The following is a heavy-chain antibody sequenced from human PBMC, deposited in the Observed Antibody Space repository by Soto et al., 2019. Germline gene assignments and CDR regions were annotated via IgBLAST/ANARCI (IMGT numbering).Heavy chain of an antibody. CDR1: GYTFTSYS. CDR2: INAGNGNT. J-gene: IGHJ4*02. V-gene: IGHV1-3*01. Sequence: ASVKVSCKASGYTFTSYSMHWVRQAPGQRLEWMGWINAGNGNTKYSQKFQGRVTITRDTSASTAYMELSSLRSEDTAVYYCARDSTYYYDSSGYYVPGYYFYYWGQGTQVTVS. CDR3: ARDSTYYYDSSGYYVPGYYFYY. D-gene: IGHD3-22*01.